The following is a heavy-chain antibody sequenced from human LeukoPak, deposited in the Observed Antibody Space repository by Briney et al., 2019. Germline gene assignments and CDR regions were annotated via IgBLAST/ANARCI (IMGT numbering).Heavy chain of an antibody. CDR3: ARGGSGSGMDV. CDR1: GGSISSYY. Sequence: SETLSLTCTVSGGSISSYYWSWIRQPPGKGLEWIGYIYYSGSTNYNPSLKSRVTISVNTSKNQFSLKLSSVTAADTAVYYCARGGSGSGMDVWGKGTTVTVSS. D-gene: IGHD6-19*01. CDR2: IYYSGST. V-gene: IGHV4-59*01. J-gene: IGHJ6*04.